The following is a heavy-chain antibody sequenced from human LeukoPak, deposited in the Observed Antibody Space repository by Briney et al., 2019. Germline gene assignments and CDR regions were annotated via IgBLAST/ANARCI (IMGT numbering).Heavy chain of an antibody. J-gene: IGHJ6*02. Sequence: GGSLRLSCAASGFAFSNYAMTWVRQAPGKGLEWVSVISGNGVLTYYADSVKGRFTISRDNSKSTLYLQMNSLRAEDTAVYYCAKDLLGSSAPRYYYYYGMDVWGQGTTVTVSS. CDR1: GFAFSNYA. D-gene: IGHD6-19*01. V-gene: IGHV3-23*01. CDR2: ISGNGVLT. CDR3: AKDLLGSSAPRYYYYYGMDV.